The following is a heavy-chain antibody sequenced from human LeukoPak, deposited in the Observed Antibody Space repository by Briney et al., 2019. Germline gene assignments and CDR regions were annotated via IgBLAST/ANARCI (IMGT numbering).Heavy chain of an antibody. V-gene: IGHV3-23*01. CDR2: ISGSGDTT. CDR1: GFTFRNYA. CDR3: AKASFPWELPRGSDY. D-gene: IGHD1-7*01. J-gene: IGHJ4*02. Sequence: PGGSLRLSCAASGFTFRNYAMSWVRQARWKGVEWVSSISGSGDTTYYADSVGGRFTVSRDNSENTFYVRMNSLRAEDTAVYYCAKASFPWELPRGSDYWGQGTLVTVSS.